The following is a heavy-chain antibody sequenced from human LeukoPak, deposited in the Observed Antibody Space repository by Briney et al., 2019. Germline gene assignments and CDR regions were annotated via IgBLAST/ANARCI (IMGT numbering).Heavy chain of an antibody. CDR2: IIPILGIA. V-gene: IGHV1-69*04. Sequence: SVKVSCKASGGTFSSYAISWVRRAPGQGLEWMGRIIPILGIANYAQKFQGRVTITADKSASTAYMELSSVTAADTAVYYCAREKRSFYYDSSGYPSRQFQHWGQGTLVTVSS. D-gene: IGHD3-22*01. CDR1: GGTFSSYA. J-gene: IGHJ1*01. CDR3: AREKRSFYYDSSGYPSRQFQH.